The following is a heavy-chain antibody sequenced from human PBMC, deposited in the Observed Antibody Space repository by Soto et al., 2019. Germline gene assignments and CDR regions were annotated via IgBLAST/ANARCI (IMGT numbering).Heavy chain of an antibody. D-gene: IGHD2-15*01. J-gene: IGHJ4*02. Sequence: PSETLSLTCTVSGGSIGNDDYSWSWVRQPPGKGLEWIGYIYHSGTTYYNPSLTSRVTISVDGSNNQFSLKLTSMTAADTAVYYCANVIPATRYFAYWGQGILVTISS. CDR2: IYHSGTT. CDR3: ANVIPATRYFAY. V-gene: IGHV4-30-2*01. CDR1: GGSIGNDDYS.